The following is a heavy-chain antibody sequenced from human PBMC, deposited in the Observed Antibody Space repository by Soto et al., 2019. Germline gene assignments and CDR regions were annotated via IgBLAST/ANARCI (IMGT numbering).Heavy chain of an antibody. CDR1: GGSFSGYY. Sequence: PSETLSLTCAVYGGSFSGYYWTWIRQPPGKGLEWIGEINHSGSTNYNPSLKSRATISVDTSKNQFSLDLSSVSAADTAVYYCARGTGSSWFYWGQGTPVTVSS. V-gene: IGHV4-34*01. J-gene: IGHJ4*02. CDR2: INHSGST. CDR3: ARGTGSSWFY. D-gene: IGHD6-13*01.